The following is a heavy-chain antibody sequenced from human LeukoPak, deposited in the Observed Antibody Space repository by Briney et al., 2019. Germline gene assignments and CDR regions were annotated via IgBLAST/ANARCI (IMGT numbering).Heavy chain of an antibody. V-gene: IGHV3-23*01. CDR2: ISGSGGST. CDR1: GFTFSSYA. CDR3: AKDLGYSSSSDAFDI. Sequence: GGSLRLSCAASGFTFSSYAMSWVRQAPGKGLEWVSAISGSGGSTYYADSVKGRFTLSRDNSKNTLYLQMNSLRAEDTAVYYCAKDLGYSSSSDAFDIWGQGTMVTVSS. J-gene: IGHJ3*02. D-gene: IGHD6-6*01.